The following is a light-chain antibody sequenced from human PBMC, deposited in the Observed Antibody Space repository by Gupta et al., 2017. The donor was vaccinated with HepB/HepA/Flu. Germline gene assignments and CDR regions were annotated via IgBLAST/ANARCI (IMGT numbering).Light chain of an antibody. V-gene: IGLV3-21*03. Sequence: SSVLTQPPSVSVAPCTTATITFGGDKIGRKTVHWCQQKPGHAPILVVHDDNGRRAGIPERLSGSKYGNTATLTTSRVEAGDEADYYCQVGDTSSDDLVFGGGTKLTVL. CDR1: KIGRKT. CDR2: DDN. J-gene: IGLJ2*01. CDR3: QVGDTSSDDLV.